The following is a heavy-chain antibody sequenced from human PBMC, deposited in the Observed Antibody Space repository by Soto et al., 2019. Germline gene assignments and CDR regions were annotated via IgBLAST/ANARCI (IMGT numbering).Heavy chain of an antibody. Sequence: QVQLQESGPGLVKPSQTLSLTCTVSGGSISSGGYYWSWIRQHPGKGLEWIGYIYYSGSTYYNPCLRSRVTISVDTAKNQFSLKLSSVTAADTAVYYCARVTFINGMDVWGQGTTVTVSS. CDR1: GGSISSGGYY. CDR3: ARVTFINGMDV. J-gene: IGHJ6*02. CDR2: IYYSGST. D-gene: IGHD3-10*01. V-gene: IGHV4-31*03.